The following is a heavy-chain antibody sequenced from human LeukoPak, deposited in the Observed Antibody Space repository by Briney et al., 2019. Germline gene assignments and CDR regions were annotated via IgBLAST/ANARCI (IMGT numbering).Heavy chain of an antibody. D-gene: IGHD2-2*01. CDR1: RGSFSGYY. Sequence: PSETLSLTCAVYRGSFSGYYWSWIRQPPGKGLEWIGEINHSGSTNYNPSLKSRVTISVDTSKNQFSLKLSSVTAADTAVYYCASRYCSSTSCYPEYSSSWGTNYYFDYWGQGTLVTVSS. J-gene: IGHJ4*02. CDR2: INHSGST. CDR3: ASRYCSSTSCYPEYSSSWGTNYYFDY. V-gene: IGHV4-34*01.